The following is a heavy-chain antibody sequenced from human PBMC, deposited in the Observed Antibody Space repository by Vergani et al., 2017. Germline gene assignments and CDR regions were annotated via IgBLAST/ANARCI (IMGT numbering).Heavy chain of an antibody. J-gene: IGHJ6*03. D-gene: IGHD6-13*01. CDR3: ANDLAAAGTRSYYYYYMDV. Sequence: EVQLLESGGGLVQPGGSLRLSCAASGFTFSSYAMSWVRQAPGKGLEWVSAISGSGGSTYYADSVKGRFTISRDNSKNTLYLQMNSLRAEDTAVYYCANDLAAAGTRSYYYYYMDVWGKGTTVTVSS. CDR1: GFTFSSYA. V-gene: IGHV3-23*01. CDR2: ISGSGGST.